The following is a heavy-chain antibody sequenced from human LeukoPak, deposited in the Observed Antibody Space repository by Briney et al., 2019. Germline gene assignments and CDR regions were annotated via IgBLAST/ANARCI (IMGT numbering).Heavy chain of an antibody. CDR2: IYYSGST. V-gene: IGHV4-61*01. D-gene: IGHD1-7*01. CDR1: GGSVSSGSYY. CDR3: ARAAGTTYYYYYGMDV. J-gene: IGHJ6*02. Sequence: SETLSLTCTVSGGSVSSGSYYWSWIRQPPGQGLEWIGYIYYSGSTNYNPSLKSRVTISVDTSKNQFSLKLSSVTAADTAVYYCARAAGTTYYYYYGMDVWGQGTTVTVSS.